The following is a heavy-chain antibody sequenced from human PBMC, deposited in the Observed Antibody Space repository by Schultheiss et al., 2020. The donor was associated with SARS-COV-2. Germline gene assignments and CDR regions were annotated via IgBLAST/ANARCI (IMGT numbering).Heavy chain of an antibody. CDR1: GYTFTSYA. CDR3: VLGYCSGGSCFPTYYYYYGMDV. D-gene: IGHD2-15*01. J-gene: IGHJ6*02. V-gene: IGHV1-18*01. Sequence: ASVKVCCKASGYTFTSYAMHWVRQAPGQRLEWMGWISAYNGNTNYAQKLQGRVTMTTDTSTSTAYMELRSLRSDDTAVYYCVLGYCSGGSCFPTYYYYYGMDVWGQGTTVTVSS. CDR2: ISAYNGNT.